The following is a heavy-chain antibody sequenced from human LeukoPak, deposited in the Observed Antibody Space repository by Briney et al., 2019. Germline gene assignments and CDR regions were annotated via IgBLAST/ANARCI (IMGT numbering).Heavy chain of an antibody. Sequence: ASVKVSCKASGYIFTSYGISWVRQAPGQGLEWMGWISVNNGYTNYAQKFQGRVTMTTDTSTSTAYMDLRSLRSDDTAAYYCARDMRHYRNYDSSGYYYNFEYWGQGTLVTVSS. CDR3: ARDMRHYRNYDSSGYYYNFEY. V-gene: IGHV1-18*01. D-gene: IGHD3-22*01. CDR1: GYIFTSYG. J-gene: IGHJ4*02. CDR2: ISVNNGYT.